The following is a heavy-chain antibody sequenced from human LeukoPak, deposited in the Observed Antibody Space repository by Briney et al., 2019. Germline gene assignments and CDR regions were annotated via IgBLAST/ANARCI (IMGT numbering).Heavy chain of an antibody. V-gene: IGHV4-34*01. J-gene: IGHJ5*02. CDR1: GGSLSGYY. Sequence: PSETLSLTCAVYGGSLSGYYWSWIRQPPGKGLEWIGEINHSGSTNYNPSLKSRVTISVDTSKNQFSLKLSSVTAADTAVYYCARAARYSSNWFDPWGQGTLVTVSS. CDR3: ARAARYSSNWFDP. D-gene: IGHD4-11*01. CDR2: INHSGST.